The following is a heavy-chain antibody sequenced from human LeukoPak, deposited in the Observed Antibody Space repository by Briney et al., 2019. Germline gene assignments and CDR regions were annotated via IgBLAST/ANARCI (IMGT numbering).Heavy chain of an antibody. CDR2: IWHDGSNK. Sequence: GRSLRLSCAASGFTFSTHGMHWVRQAPGKGLEWVAVIWHDGSNKYYADSVKGRFTISRDNSKNTLYLQMNSLRADDTAVYYCARAVGPYDYWGQGTLVTVSS. J-gene: IGHJ4*02. CDR3: ARAVGPYDY. V-gene: IGHV3-33*01. CDR1: GFTFSTHG.